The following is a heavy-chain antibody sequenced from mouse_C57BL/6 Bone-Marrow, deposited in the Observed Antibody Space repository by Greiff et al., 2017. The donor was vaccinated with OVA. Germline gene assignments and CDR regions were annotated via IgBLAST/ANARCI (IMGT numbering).Heavy chain of an antibody. CDR1: GYTFTDYY. J-gene: IGHJ3*01. CDR3: ARSLYYYGSSNDGFAY. D-gene: IGHD1-1*01. CDR2: INPNNGGT. Sequence: VQLQQSGPELVKPGASVKISCKASGYTFTDYYMNWVKQSHGKSLEWIGDINPNNGGTSYNQKFKGKATLTVDKSSSTAYMELRSLTSEDSAVYYCARSLYYYGSSNDGFAYWGQGTLVTVSA. V-gene: IGHV1-26*01.